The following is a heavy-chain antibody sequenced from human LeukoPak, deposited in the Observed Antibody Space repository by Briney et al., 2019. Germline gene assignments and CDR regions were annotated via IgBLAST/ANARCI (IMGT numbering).Heavy chain of an antibody. D-gene: IGHD3-3*01. J-gene: IGHJ6*03. Sequence: ASVKVSCKVSGYTLTELSMHWVRQAPGKGLEWMGGFDPEDGETIYAQKFQGRVTMTEDTSTDTAYMELSSLRSEDTAVYYCATRTFWSGSYYYYMDVWGKGTTVTVS. CDR3: ATRTFWSGSYYYYMDV. CDR1: GYTLTELS. CDR2: FDPEDGET. V-gene: IGHV1-24*01.